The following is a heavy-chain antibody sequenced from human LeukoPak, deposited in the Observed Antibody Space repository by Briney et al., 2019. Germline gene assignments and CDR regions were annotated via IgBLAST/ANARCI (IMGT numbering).Heavy chain of an antibody. J-gene: IGHJ5*02. CDR2: INHSGST. CDR1: GGSFSGYY. V-gene: IGHV4-34*01. D-gene: IGHD4-17*01. Sequence: PSETLSLTCAVYGGSFSGYYWSWIRQPPGKGLEWIGEINHSGSTNYNPSLKCRVTISVDTSKNQFSPKLSSVTAADTAVYYCARVISTVTTDWFDPWGQGTLVTVSS. CDR3: ARVISTVTTDWFDP.